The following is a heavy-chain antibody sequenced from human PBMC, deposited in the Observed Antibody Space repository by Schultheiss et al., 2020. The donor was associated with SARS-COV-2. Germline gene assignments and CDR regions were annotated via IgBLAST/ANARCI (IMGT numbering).Heavy chain of an antibody. CDR1: GGSISSYY. D-gene: IGHD3-10*01. Sequence: GSLRLSCTVSGGSISSYYWSWIRQPPGKGLEWIGEINHSGSTNYNPSLKSRVTISVDTSKNQFSLKLSSVTAADTAVYYCARTLWAASDYWGQGTLVTVSS. CDR3: ARTLWAASDY. CDR2: INHSGST. V-gene: IGHV4-34*01. J-gene: IGHJ4*02.